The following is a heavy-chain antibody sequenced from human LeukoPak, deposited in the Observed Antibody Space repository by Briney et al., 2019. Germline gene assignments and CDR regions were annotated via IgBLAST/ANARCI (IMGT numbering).Heavy chain of an antibody. Sequence: ASVKVSCKASGYTFISHGITWVRQAPGQGLEWMGWISPYTTKTNYAQSLQGRVTMTTDTSTSTAYMELRSLRSDDTAVYYCAREGGVGPTAPPDYYSYQMDVWGKGTTVTVSS. D-gene: IGHD1-26*01. CDR3: AREGGVGPTAPPDYYSYQMDV. CDR2: ISPYTTKT. J-gene: IGHJ6*03. CDR1: GYTFISHG. V-gene: IGHV1-18*01.